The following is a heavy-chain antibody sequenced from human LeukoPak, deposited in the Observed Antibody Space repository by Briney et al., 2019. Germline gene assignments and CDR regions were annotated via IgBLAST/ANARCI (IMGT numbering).Heavy chain of an antibody. D-gene: IGHD3-10*01. J-gene: IGHJ6*03. CDR2: NYPYDSDT. V-gene: IGHV5-51*01. Sequence: GAAPNTSCKGSGSGFTSYLIGRVRPTPGKGLGWMGINYPYDSDTRYPPSFQGQVTISADKYISTAYLQWSSLKASENAMYYCARQWAGWFGERQTYYYYYMDVWGKGATVTISS. CDR3: ARQWAGWFGERQTYYYYYMDV. CDR1: GSGFTSYL.